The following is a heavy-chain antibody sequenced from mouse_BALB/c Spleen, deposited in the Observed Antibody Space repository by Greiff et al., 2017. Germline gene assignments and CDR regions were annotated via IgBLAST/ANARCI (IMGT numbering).Heavy chain of an antibody. Sequence: QVQLKESGPGLVQPSQSLSITCTVSGFSLTSYGVHWVRQSPGKGLEWLGVIWSGGSTDYNAAFISRLSISKDNSKSQVFFKMNSLQADDTAIYYCASGLYYGYDSFAYWGQGTLVTVSA. CDR2: IWSGGST. CDR3: ASGLYYGYDSFAY. V-gene: IGHV2-4-1*01. CDR1: GFSLTSYG. D-gene: IGHD2-2*01. J-gene: IGHJ3*01.